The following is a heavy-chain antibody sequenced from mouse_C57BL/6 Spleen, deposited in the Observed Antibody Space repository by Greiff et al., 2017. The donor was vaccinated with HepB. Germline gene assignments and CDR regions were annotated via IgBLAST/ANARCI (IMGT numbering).Heavy chain of an antibody. Sequence: VQLQQPGAELVKPGASVKLSCKASGYTFTSYWMHWVKQRPGRGLEWIGRIDPNSGGTKYNEKFKSKATLTVDKPSSTAYMQLSSLTSEDSAVYYCASLQEIKDYDNYGGQGTTLTVSS. D-gene: IGHD2-4*01. CDR2: IDPNSGGT. CDR3: ASLQEIKDYDNY. CDR1: GYTFTSYW. V-gene: IGHV1-72*01. J-gene: IGHJ2*01.